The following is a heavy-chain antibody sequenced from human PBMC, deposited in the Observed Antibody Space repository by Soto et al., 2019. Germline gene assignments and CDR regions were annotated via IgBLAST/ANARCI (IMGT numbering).Heavy chain of an antibody. CDR3: ARCSRSRIDYYYYGMDV. D-gene: IGHD6-13*01. V-gene: IGHV1-69*12. CDR2: IIPIFGTA. J-gene: IGHJ6*02. Sequence: QVQLVQSGAEVKKPGSSVKVSCKASGGTFSSYAISWVRQAPGQGLEWMGGIIPIFGTANYAQKFQGRVTITADDSTRTAYMELSSLRSEDTAVYSCARCSRSRIDYYYYGMDVWGQGTTVTVSS. CDR1: GGTFSSYA.